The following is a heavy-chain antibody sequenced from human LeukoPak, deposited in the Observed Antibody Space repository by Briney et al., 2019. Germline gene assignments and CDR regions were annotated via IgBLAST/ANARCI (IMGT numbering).Heavy chain of an antibody. CDR2: ISSASNTI. J-gene: IGHJ5*02. CDR1: GFTFSSYS. D-gene: IGHD3-10*01. CDR3: ARDGWFGDYNWFDP. Sequence: GGSLRLSCAASGFTFSSYSMNWVRQAPGKGLGWVSYISSASNTIYYADSVKGRFTVSRDNAKNSLYLQMNSLRAEDTAMYYCARDGWFGDYNWFDPWGQGTLVTVSS. V-gene: IGHV3-48*01.